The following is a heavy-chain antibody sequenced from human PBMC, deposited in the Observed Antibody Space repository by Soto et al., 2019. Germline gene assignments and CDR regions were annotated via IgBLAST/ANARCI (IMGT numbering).Heavy chain of an antibody. CDR2: IYYSGRT. D-gene: IGHD6-19*01. CDR3: ARAWQYSSGFFDY. Sequence: QVQLQESGPGLVKPSETLSLTCTVSGGSISSYYWSWIRQPPGKGLEWIGYIYYSGRTNYNPSLKSRVTXSXDXXKNQFSLKLSSVTAADTAVYYCARAWQYSSGFFDYWGQGTLVTVSS. CDR1: GGSISSYY. V-gene: IGHV4-59*01. J-gene: IGHJ4*02.